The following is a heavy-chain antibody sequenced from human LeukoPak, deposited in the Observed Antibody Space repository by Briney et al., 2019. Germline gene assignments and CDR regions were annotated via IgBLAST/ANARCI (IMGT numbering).Heavy chain of an antibody. V-gene: IGHV3-48*02. Sequence: PGGSLRLSCAASGFTFSSYDMTWVRQAPGKGLEWVSYIRSSGSPIYYADSVKGRFTISRDNAKNSVYLQMNSLRDEDTAVYYCVRDPDALDYWGQGTLVTVSS. J-gene: IGHJ4*02. CDR2: IRSSGSPI. CDR3: VRDPDALDY. CDR1: GFTFSSYD.